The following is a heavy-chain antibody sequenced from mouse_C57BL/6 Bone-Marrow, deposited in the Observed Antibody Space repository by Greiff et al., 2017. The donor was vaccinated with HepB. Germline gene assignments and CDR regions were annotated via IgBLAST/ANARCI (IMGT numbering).Heavy chain of an antibody. CDR3: KRRGSYDYALYY. CDR1: GYTFTSYW. V-gene: IGHV1-64*01. J-gene: IGHJ2*01. D-gene: IGHD2-4*01. CDR2: IHPNSGST. Sequence: QVQLQQSGAELVKPGASVKLSCKASGYTFTSYWMHWVKQRPGQGLEWIGMIHPNSGSTNYNEKFKSKATLTVDKSSSTAYMQLSSLTSEDSAVYDWKRRGSYDYALYYWGQGTTLTVSS.